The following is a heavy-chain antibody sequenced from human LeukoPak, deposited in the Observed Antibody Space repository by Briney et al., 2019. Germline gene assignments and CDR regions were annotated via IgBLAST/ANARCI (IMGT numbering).Heavy chain of an antibody. V-gene: IGHV1-69*04. CDR2: IIPILGIA. CDR3: ARAITLVRGVIGSPCYGMDV. CDR1: GGTFSSYA. D-gene: IGHD3-10*01. Sequence: ASVKVSCKASGGTFSSYASSWVRQAPGQGLEWMGRIIPILGIANYAQKFQGRVTITADKSTSTAYMELSSLRSEDTAVYYCARAITLVRGVIGSPCYGMDVWGQGTTVTVSS. J-gene: IGHJ6*02.